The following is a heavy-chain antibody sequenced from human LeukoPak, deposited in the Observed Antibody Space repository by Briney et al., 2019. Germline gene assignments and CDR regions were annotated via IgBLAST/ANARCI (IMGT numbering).Heavy chain of an antibody. V-gene: IGHV4-39*01. D-gene: IGHD4-17*01. CDR1: GGXMSSSSYY. Sequence: SETLSLTCVVSGGXMSSSSYYWGWIRQPPGKGLEWIGSIYYSGSTYCNPSLKSRVTISVDSSKNQCSLKLSSVTAADTAAYYCARHGTVTHRFDYWGQGTLVTVSS. J-gene: IGHJ4*02. CDR3: ARHGTVTHRFDY. CDR2: IYYSGST.